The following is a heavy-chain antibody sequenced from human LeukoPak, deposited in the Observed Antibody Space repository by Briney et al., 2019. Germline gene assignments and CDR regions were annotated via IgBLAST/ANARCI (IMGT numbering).Heavy chain of an antibody. J-gene: IGHJ1*01. Sequence: GESLNISCKGSGYSFTSYWIGWVRQMPGKGLEWMGIIYPGDSDTRYIPSVHGQVTISAVKSITTAYLQWSSLKAADTAMHYCARLGDKPEYFQHWGQGTLVTVSS. V-gene: IGHV5-51*01. CDR1: GYSFTSYW. D-gene: IGHD3-16*01. CDR3: ARLGDKPEYFQH. CDR2: IYPGDSDT.